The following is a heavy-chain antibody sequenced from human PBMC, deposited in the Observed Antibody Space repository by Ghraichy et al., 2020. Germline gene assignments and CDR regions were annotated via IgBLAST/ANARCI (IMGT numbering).Heavy chain of an antibody. J-gene: IGHJ6*02. V-gene: IGHV4-59*08. CDR2: IYYSGST. D-gene: IGHD3-16*01. CDR3: ATHGPRVLISV. CDR1: GGSITLNF. Sequence: SETLSLTCTVSGGSITLNFWSWIRQPPGKGLEWVGYIYYSGSTSYNPSLKSRVAISVDTSKNQFSLKLSSVTAADTAVYYCATHGPRVLISVWGQGTTVTVSS.